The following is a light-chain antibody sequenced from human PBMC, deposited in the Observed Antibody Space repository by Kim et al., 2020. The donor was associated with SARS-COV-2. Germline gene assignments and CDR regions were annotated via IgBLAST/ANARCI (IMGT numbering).Light chain of an antibody. CDR2: DAS. V-gene: IGKV3-11*01. Sequence: LSPGDRATLSCRASQSISNYLAWYQQTPGQAPRLLIYDASNRATDVPARFSGSGSGTDFTLTISSLEPEDFAVYYCQQRTTWPPYSFGQGTKLEI. J-gene: IGKJ2*03. CDR1: QSISNY. CDR3: QQRTTWPPYS.